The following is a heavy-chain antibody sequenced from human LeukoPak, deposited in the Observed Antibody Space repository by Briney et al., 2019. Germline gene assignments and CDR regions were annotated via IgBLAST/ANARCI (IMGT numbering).Heavy chain of an antibody. Sequence: PGRSLRLSCAASGFSFDDSAMHWVRQAPGKGLEWVSGISWNSGSIGYADSVKGRFTISRDNSKNTLYLQMNSLRAEDTAVYYCANPTIFGVVIHSWGQGTLVTVSS. D-gene: IGHD3-3*01. J-gene: IGHJ4*02. CDR1: GFSFDDSA. V-gene: IGHV3-9*01. CDR2: ISWNSGSI. CDR3: ANPTIFGVVIHS.